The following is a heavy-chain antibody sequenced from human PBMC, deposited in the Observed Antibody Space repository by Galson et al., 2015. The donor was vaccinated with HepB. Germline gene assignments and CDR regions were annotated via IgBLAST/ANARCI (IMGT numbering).Heavy chain of an antibody. CDR3: ARHGYSNSWYYYYGMDV. Sequence: LTCTVSGGSITSSSYRWVWIRQPPGKGLEWIGTVLNDGNTYRSPSLKSRVTMSADTSYNQFSLKLTSVTAADTAVYYCARHGYSNSWYYYYGMDVWGRGTTVVVSS. J-gene: IGHJ6*02. CDR2: VLNDGNT. CDR1: GGSITSSSYR. D-gene: IGHD6-13*01. V-gene: IGHV4-39*01.